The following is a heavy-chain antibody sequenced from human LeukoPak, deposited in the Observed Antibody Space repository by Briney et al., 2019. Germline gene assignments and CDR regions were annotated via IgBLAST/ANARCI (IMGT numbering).Heavy chain of an antibody. J-gene: IGHJ4*02. CDR2: INSDGTNT. CDR3: AKGQIAPGIAVAGPRDFDY. CDR1: TFTFSRYW. D-gene: IGHD6-19*01. V-gene: IGHV3-74*01. Sequence: PGGSLRLSCAASTFTFSRYWMHWVRQAPGKGLVWVSRINSDGTNTYYADSVKGRFTISRDNTKNTLYLQMNSLRTEDTAVYYCAKGQIAPGIAVAGPRDFDYWGQGTLVTVSS.